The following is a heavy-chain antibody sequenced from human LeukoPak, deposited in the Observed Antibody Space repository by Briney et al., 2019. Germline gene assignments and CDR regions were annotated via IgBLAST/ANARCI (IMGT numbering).Heavy chain of an antibody. J-gene: IGHJ4*02. CDR1: GFTVSSNY. CDR2: IYSGGST. CDR3: ARDLLGDGDFVGYFDY. V-gene: IGHV3-53*05. D-gene: IGHD4-17*01. Sequence: GGSPRLSCAASGFTVSSNYMSWVRQAPGKGLEWVSVIYSGGSTYYADSVKGRFTISRDNSKNTLYLQMNSLRAEDTAVYYCARDLLGDGDFVGYFDYWGQGTLVTVSS.